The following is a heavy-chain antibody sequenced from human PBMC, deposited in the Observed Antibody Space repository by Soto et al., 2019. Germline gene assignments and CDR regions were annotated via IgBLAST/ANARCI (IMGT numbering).Heavy chain of an antibody. V-gene: IGHV1-69*01. Sequence: QVQLVQSGAEVKKPGSSVKVSCKASGGTFSSYAISWVRQSPGQGLEWMGGIIPIFGTANYAQKFQGRVTITVDESTSTVYMELSRLRSEDTAVYYCARDGRTDPRSGIDVWGQGTTVTDSS. CDR2: IIPIFGTA. CDR3: ARDGRTDPRSGIDV. CDR1: GGTFSSYA. J-gene: IGHJ6*02.